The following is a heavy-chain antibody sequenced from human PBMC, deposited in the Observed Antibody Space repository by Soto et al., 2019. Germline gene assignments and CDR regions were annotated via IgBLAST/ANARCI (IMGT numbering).Heavy chain of an antibody. Sequence: SETLSLTCTVSGGSISSGDYYWSWIRQPPGKGLEWIGYIYYSGSTYYNPSLKSRVTISVDTSKNQFSLKLSSVTAADTAVYYCARGDDSSVYYSILDYWGQGTLVTVSS. CDR3: ARGDDSSVYYSILDY. D-gene: IGHD3-22*01. J-gene: IGHJ4*02. CDR1: GGSISSGDYY. V-gene: IGHV4-30-4*01. CDR2: IYYSGST.